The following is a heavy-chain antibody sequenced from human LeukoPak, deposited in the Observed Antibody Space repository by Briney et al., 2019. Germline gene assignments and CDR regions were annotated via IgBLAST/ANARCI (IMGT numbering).Heavy chain of an antibody. V-gene: IGHV4-39*01. CDR2: VYYDGSA. J-gene: IGHJ4*02. D-gene: IGHD1-26*01. CDR3: ARPLTRGGTYYV. CDR1: GDSIRSSIYY. Sequence: SETLSLTCGVSGDSIRSSIYYWGWIRQPPRKGLEWIGSVYYDGSAYYNPSLKSRVTISVDTSKNQLSLKLSSVTAADTAVYYCARPLTRGGTYYVWGQGTLVTVSS.